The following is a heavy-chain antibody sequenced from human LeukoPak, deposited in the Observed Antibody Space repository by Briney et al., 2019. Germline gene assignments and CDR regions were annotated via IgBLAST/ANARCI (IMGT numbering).Heavy chain of an antibody. CDR2: IGIDSGNT. Sequence: GSLGLSCTASGFPFIEYSMNWVRQAPGKGLEWISYIGIDSGNTKYADSVRGRFTISADKARNSLYLQMYSLRVEDTAVYYCARDHNYAFDNCGHGTLVSVAS. CDR3: ARDHNYAFDN. D-gene: IGHD1-1*01. CDR1: GFPFIEYS. V-gene: IGHV3-48*01. J-gene: IGHJ4*01.